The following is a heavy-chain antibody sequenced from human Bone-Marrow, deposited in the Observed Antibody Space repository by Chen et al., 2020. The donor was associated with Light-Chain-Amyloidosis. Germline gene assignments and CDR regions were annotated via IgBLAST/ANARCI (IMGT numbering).Heavy chain of an antibody. D-gene: IGHD3-9*01. V-gene: IGHV3-23*04. CDR2: IRGSGGCG. J-gene: IGHJ3*02. CDR3: AKDISYDDILSGYPADAFDI. CDR1: GFAFSSYA. Sequence: EVQLVESGGGLLQRGGSLRLSCAASGFAFSSYAMSWVRQAPGKGLEWESTIRGSGGCGYYGDSVKGRLTISRDNSKNALLRRMNSLRAEDTAVYYCAKDISYDDILSGYPADAFDIWGQGTMVTVSS.